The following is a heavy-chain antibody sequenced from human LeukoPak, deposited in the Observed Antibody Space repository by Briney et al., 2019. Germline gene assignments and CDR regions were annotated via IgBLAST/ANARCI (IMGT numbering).Heavy chain of an antibody. J-gene: IGHJ5*02. CDR1: GYTFTGYY. D-gene: IGHD2-2*01. Sequence: ASVKVSCKASGYTFTGYYMHWVRQAPGQGLEWMGWINPNSGGTNYAQKFQGRVTMTRDTSISTAYMELSRLRSDDTAVYYCARDLYCSSTSCYNWFDPWDQGTLVTVSS. CDR3: ARDLYCSSTSCYNWFDP. V-gene: IGHV1-2*02. CDR2: INPNSGGT.